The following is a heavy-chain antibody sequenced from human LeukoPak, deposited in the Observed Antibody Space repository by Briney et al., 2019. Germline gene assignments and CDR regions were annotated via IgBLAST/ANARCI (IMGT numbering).Heavy chain of an antibody. V-gene: IGHV1-18*01. Sequence: ASVKVSCKASGYTFTSYGISWVRQAPGQGLEWMGWISAYNGNTNYAQKLQGRVTMTTDTSTSTAYMELRSLRSDDTAVYYCARVISGRFWSGYFVDPWGQGTLVTVSS. CDR3: ARVISGRFWSGYFVDP. J-gene: IGHJ5*02. D-gene: IGHD3-3*01. CDR1: GYTFTSYG. CDR2: ISAYNGNT.